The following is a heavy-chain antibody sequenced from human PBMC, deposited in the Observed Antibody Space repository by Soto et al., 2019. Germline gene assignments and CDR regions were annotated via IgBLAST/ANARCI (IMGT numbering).Heavy chain of an antibody. D-gene: IGHD1-1*01. J-gene: IGHJ3*01. V-gene: IGHV3-15*01. Sequence: GGSLRLCCAASGFTFNYAWMTWVRQGPGKGLEWVGRIKTIAGGGTTDYTAPVKGRFTISRDDSKNTVYLQMNSLKIEDTAVYYCTTERCTGTNCYVKNAFDVWGQGTMVTVSS. CDR2: IKTIAGGGTT. CDR3: TTERCTGTNCYVKNAFDV. CDR1: GFTFNYAW.